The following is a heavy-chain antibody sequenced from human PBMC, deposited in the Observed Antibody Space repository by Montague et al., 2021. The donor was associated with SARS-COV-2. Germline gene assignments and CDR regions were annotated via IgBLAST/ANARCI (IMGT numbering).Heavy chain of an antibody. CDR3: ARVRYFDTTFDY. CDR1: GFSLSTSGMC. D-gene: IGHD3-9*01. J-gene: IGHJ4*02. Sequence: PALVKPTQTLTLSCTFSGFSLSTSGMCVSWIRQPPGKALEWLALIDWXDDKFYSTSLKTRLTISKDTSKNQVVLTMTNMDPVDTATYYCARVRYFDTTFDYWGQGTLVTVSS. CDR2: IDWXDDK. V-gene: IGHV2-70*01.